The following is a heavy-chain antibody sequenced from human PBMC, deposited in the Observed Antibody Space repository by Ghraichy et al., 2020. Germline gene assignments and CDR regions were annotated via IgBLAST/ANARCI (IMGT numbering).Heavy chain of an antibody. Sequence: SQTLSLTCTVSGGSISSYYWSWIRQPPGKGLEWIGYIYYSGSTNYNPSLKSRVTISVDTSKNQFSLKLSSVTAADTAVYYCARAGYSGYELRPYYFDYWGQGTLVTVSS. CDR3: ARAGYSGYELRPYYFDY. V-gene: IGHV4-59*01. CDR1: GGSISSYY. CDR2: IYYSGST. J-gene: IGHJ4*02. D-gene: IGHD5-12*01.